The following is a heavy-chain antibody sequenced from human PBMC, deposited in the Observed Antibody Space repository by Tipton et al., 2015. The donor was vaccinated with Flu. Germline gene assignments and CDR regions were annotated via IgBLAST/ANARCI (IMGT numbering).Heavy chain of an antibody. CDR3: ARDGLDRGIQLWLSWSNWFDP. V-gene: IGHV4-39*02. CDR2: IYYSGST. Sequence: GLVKPSETLSLTCTVSGGSISSSSYYWGWIRQPPGKGLEWIGSIYYSGSTYYNPSLKSRVTISVDTPKNQFSLKLSSVTAADTAVYYCARDGLDRGIQLWLSWSNWFDPWGQGTLVTVSS. D-gene: IGHD5-18*01. CDR1: GGSISSSSYY. J-gene: IGHJ5*02.